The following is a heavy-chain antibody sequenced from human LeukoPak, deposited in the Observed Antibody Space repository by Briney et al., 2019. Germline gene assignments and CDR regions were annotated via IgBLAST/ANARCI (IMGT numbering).Heavy chain of an antibody. CDR2: INHSGST. D-gene: IGHD1-14*01. J-gene: IGHJ4*02. Sequence: PSETLSLTCAVYGGSFSGYYWSWIRQPPGKGLEWIGEINHSGSTNYNPSLKSRVTISVDTSKDQFSLKLSSVTAADTAVYYCARNRPHDYWGQGTLVTVSS. CDR3: ARNRPHDY. V-gene: IGHV4-34*01. CDR1: GGSFSGYY.